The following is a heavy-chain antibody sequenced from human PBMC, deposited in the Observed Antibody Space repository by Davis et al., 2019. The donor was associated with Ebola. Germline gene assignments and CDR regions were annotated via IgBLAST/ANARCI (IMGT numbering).Heavy chain of an antibody. Sequence: GESLKISCAASGFTFSSYGMHWVRQAPDKGLEWVALISYHGSDKYYADSVKGRFTISRDNSKNTLYLQMNSLRAEDTAVYYCARDVAGRAGYWGQGTLVTVSS. D-gene: IGHD1-14*01. CDR2: ISYHGSDK. CDR3: ARDVAGRAGY. V-gene: IGHV3-30*03. J-gene: IGHJ4*02. CDR1: GFTFSSYG.